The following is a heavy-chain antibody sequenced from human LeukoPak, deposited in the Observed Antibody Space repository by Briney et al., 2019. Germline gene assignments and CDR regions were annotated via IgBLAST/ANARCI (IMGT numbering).Heavy chain of an antibody. CDR2: ISHDGSIK. CDR3: AKDRWESSGSGSSLDY. D-gene: IGHD3-10*01. CDR1: GFTFSIFG. Sequence: GGSLRLSCAASGFTFSIFGLHWVRQAPGKGLEWVAFISHDGSIKYYADSVKGRLAISRDTSKNTLYLQMNSLRAEDTAVYYCAKDRWESSGSGSSLDYWGQGTLVTVSS. V-gene: IGHV3-30*18. J-gene: IGHJ4*02.